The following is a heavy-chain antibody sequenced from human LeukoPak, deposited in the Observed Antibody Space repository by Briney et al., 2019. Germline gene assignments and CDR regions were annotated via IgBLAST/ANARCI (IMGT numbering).Heavy chain of an antibody. V-gene: IGHV1-8*01. CDR2: MNPNSGNS. Sequence: GASVKVSCKASGYTFTSYDINWVRQAAGQGLEWMGWMNPNSGNSGYAQKFQGRVTMTRNTSISTAYMELSSLRAEDTAIYYCARDLFASADCGGGSCYPSDYWGQGTLVAVSS. CDR1: GYTFTSYD. J-gene: IGHJ4*02. D-gene: IGHD2-15*01. CDR3: ARDLFASADCGGGSCYPSDY.